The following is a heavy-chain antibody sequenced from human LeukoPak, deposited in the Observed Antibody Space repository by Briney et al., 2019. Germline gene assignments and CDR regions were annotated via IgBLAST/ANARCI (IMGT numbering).Heavy chain of an antibody. Sequence: PSETLSLTCTVSGYSISSGYYWGWIRQPPGKGLEWIGSIYHSGSTYYNPSLKSRVTISVDTSRNQFSLKLSSVTAADTAVYYCAREKNYDILTGYYNWFDPWGQGTLVTVSS. CDR3: AREKNYDILTGYYNWFDP. J-gene: IGHJ5*02. D-gene: IGHD3-9*01. CDR2: IYHSGST. CDR1: GYSISSGYY. V-gene: IGHV4-38-2*02.